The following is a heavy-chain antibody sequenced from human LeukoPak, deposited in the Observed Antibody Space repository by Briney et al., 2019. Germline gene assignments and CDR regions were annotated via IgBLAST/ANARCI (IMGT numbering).Heavy chain of an antibody. D-gene: IGHD3-22*01. CDR3: ARGPSYYYDSSGYYVDY. CDR2: IYYSGST. CDR1: GGSISSYY. Sequence: SETLSLTCTVPGGSISSYYWSWLRQPPGKGLEWIGYIYYSGSTNHNPSLESRVTISVDTSKNQFSLKLSSVTAADTAVYYCARGPSYYYDSSGYYVDYWGQGTLVTVSS. J-gene: IGHJ4*02. V-gene: IGHV4-59*01.